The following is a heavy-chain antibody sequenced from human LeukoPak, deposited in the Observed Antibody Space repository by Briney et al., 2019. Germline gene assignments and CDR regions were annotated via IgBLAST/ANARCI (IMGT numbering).Heavy chain of an antibody. V-gene: IGHV3-74*01. CDR1: GFTFSSYW. CDR2: INSDGSNT. Sequence: GGSLRLSCAASGFTFSSYWMHWVRQAPGKGLVWVSRINSDGSNTTYADSVKGRFTISRDNAKNPLYLQMNSLRAEDTAVYYCARAPMGSVDYWGQGTLVTVSS. CDR3: ARAPMGSVDY. J-gene: IGHJ4*02. D-gene: IGHD2-8*01.